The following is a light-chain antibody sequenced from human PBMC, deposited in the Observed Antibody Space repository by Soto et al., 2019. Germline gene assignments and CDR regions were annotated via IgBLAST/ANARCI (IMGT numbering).Light chain of an antibody. CDR3: QYYGNSPLT. V-gene: IGKV3-20*01. Sequence: EIVLTQSPGTLSLSPGERATLNCRPSQSISTSSLAWYRQKPGQAPRLLIYGAFNRATGIPDRFSGGGAGTDFTLTVTRLEPEDFAVYYCQYYGNSPLTFGQGTKV. J-gene: IGKJ1*01. CDR2: GAF. CDR1: QSISTSS.